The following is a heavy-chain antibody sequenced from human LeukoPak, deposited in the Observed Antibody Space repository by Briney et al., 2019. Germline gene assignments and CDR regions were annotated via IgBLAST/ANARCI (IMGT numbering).Heavy chain of an antibody. J-gene: IGHJ4*02. D-gene: IGHD6-13*01. Sequence: GRSLRVSCAASGFTFSSYGIHWVRQTPGKGLEWVAVIWYDGSNKYYADSVKGRFTISRDNSKNTLYLQMNSLRAEDTAVYYCAREGGKQQLIHYFDYWGQGTLVTVSS. CDR1: GFTFSSYG. CDR2: IWYDGSNK. CDR3: AREGGKQQLIHYFDY. V-gene: IGHV3-33*01.